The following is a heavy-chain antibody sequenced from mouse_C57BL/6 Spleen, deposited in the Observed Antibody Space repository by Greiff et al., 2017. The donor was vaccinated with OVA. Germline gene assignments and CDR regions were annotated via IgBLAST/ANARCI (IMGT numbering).Heavy chain of an antibody. J-gene: IGHJ2*01. CDR2: IHPNSGST. CDR1: GYTFTSYW. CDR3: ARPFITTVVAFDY. V-gene: IGHV1-64*01. Sequence: QVQLQQPGAELVKPGASVKLSCKASGYTFTSYWMHWVKQRPGQGLEWIGMIHPNSGSTNYNEKFKSKATLTVDKSSSTAYMQLSSLTSEDSAVYYCARPFITTVVAFDYWGKGTTLTVSS. D-gene: IGHD1-1*01.